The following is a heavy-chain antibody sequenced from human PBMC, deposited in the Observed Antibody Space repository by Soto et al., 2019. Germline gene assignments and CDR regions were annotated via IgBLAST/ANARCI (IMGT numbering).Heavy chain of an antibody. Sequence: SETLSLTCTVSGGSISSSTYYWGWIRQPPGKGLEWIGTVYYSGSTYYNPSLKSRVAISVDTSKNQFSLKLTSVTAADTAVYYCARHPAMTMVTLDYWGQGTLVTVSS. V-gene: IGHV4-39*01. J-gene: IGHJ4*02. CDR3: ARHPAMTMVTLDY. CDR2: VYYSGST. D-gene: IGHD4-17*01. CDR1: GGSISSSTYY.